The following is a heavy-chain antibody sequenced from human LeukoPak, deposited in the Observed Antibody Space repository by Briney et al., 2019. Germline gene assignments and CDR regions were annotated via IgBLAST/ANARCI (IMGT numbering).Heavy chain of an antibody. CDR1: GYTFPSYF. D-gene: IGHD6-6*01. J-gene: IGHJ4*02. Sequence: ASVKVSCKASGYTFPSYFMHWVRQAPGQGLEWMGIINPTGGSTTYAQKFQGRVTMTRDTSTSTVYMELSSLRSDDTAVYYCVRTAARRFDYWGQGTLVTVSS. CDR2: INPTGGST. CDR3: VRTAARRFDY. V-gene: IGHV1-46*01.